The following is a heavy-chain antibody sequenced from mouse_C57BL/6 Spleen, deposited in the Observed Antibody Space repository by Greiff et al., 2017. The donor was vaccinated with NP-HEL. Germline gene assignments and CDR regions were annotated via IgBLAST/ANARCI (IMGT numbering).Heavy chain of an antibody. CDR1: GYTFTSYW. V-gene: IGHV1-61*01. CDR3: ARGDPNWGDY. CDR2: IYPSDSET. D-gene: IGHD4-1*01. Sequence: QVQLQQPGAELVRPGSSVKLSCKASGYTFTSYWMDWVKQRPGQGLEWIGNIYPSDSETHYNQKFKDKATLTVDKSSSPAYMQLSSLTSEDSAVYYGARGDPNWGDYWGQGTTLTVSS. J-gene: IGHJ2*01.